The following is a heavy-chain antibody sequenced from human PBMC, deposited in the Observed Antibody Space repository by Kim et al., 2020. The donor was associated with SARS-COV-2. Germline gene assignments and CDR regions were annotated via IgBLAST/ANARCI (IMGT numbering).Heavy chain of an antibody. J-gene: IGHJ4*02. CDR3: AKEGPVDTAMVL. V-gene: IGHV3-30*02. Sequence: YHADPVTGRFTIARDNSKNTLYLQMNSLRAEETAVYYCAKEGPVDTAMVLWGQGTLVTVSS. D-gene: IGHD5-18*01.